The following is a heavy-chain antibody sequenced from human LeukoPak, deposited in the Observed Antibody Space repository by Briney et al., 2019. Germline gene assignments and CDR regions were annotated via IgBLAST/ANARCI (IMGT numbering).Heavy chain of an antibody. J-gene: IGHJ4*02. D-gene: IGHD4-23*01. CDR3: ARDWTTVALYYFDY. CDR2: ISSSSSYI. CDR1: GFTFSSYS. Sequence: PGGSLRLSCAASGFTFSSYSMNWVRQAPGKGLEWVSSISSSSSYIYYADSVKGRFTISRDNSKNTLYLQMNSLRAEDTAVYYCARDWTTVALYYFDYWGRGTLVTVSS. V-gene: IGHV3-21*01.